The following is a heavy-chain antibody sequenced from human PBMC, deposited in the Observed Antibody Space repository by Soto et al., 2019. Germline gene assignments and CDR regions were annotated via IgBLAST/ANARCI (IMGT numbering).Heavy chain of an antibody. CDR2: IPYDGSNK. CDR3: ARDGLYSSSWYSRYYYYYGMDV. Sequence: GGSLRLSCAASGFTFSSYAMHWVRQAPGKGLEWVAVIPYDGSNKYYADSVKGRFTISRDNSKNTLYLQMNSLRAEDTAVYYCARDGLYSSSWYSRYYYYYGMDVWGQGTTVTVSS. D-gene: IGHD6-13*01. J-gene: IGHJ6*02. V-gene: IGHV3-30-3*01. CDR1: GFTFSSYA.